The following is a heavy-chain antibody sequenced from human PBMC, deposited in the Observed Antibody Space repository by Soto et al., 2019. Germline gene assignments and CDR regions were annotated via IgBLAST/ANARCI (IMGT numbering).Heavy chain of an antibody. CDR1: GFTFSRYA. CDR3: AKEMVAAPPYYFDY. CDR2: ISGSGGST. Sequence: GGSLRLSCAASGFTFSRYAMSWVRQAPGKGLECVSGISGSGGSTYYADSVKGRFSISRDNSKNTLYLQMNSLRAEDTAVYYCAKEMVAAPPYYFDYWGQGTLVTVSS. V-gene: IGHV3-23*01. D-gene: IGHD2-15*01. J-gene: IGHJ4*02.